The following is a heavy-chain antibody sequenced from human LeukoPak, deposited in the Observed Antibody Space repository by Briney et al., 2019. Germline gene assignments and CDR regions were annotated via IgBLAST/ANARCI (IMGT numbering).Heavy chain of an antibody. CDR3: ARDTLMPTPNCRGGCFSDAFDI. J-gene: IGHJ3*02. CDR2: IYASGST. CDR1: GGSISNYY. V-gene: IGHV4-4*07. D-gene: IGHD2-21*02. Sequence: SETLPLTCTVSGGSISNYYWSWIRQPAGKGLEWIGRIYASGSTNYNPSLNSRVSMSVDTSKNQFSLKLTSVTAADAAVYYCARDTLMPTPNCRGGCFSDAFDIWGQGTMVTVSP.